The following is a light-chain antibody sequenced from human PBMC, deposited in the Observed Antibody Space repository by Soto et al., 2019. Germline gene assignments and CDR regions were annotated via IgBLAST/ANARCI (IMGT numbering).Light chain of an antibody. J-gene: IGKJ1*01. V-gene: IGKV1-5*03. CDR2: KAS. Sequence: DIQMTQSPSSLSASVGDRVTITCRASQGISNYLAWYQQKSGKAPKLLIYKASTLKSGVPSRFSGSGSGTEFTLTISSLQPDDFATYYCQHYNSYSEAFGQGTKVDIK. CDR3: QHYNSYSEA. CDR1: QGISNY.